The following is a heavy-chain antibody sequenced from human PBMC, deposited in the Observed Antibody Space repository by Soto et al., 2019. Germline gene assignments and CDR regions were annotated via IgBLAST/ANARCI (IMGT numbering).Heavy chain of an antibody. CDR3: ARGVDTAMDTSSESFDD. V-gene: IGHV1-69*02. CDR2: IIPIPGIA. D-gene: IGHD5-18*01. CDR1: WGTLSSYT. J-gene: IGHJ4*02. Sequence: PVKGSWKASWGTLSSYTIKWGGQGPGQRVEGVGRIIPIPGIANYAQKFQGRVTITADKSTSTAYMQLSSVRSEDTAVYYCARGVDTAMDTSSESFDDWGQGTPVTVSS.